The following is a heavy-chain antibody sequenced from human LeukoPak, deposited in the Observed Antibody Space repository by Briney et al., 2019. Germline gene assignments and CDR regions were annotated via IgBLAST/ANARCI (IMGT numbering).Heavy chain of an antibody. CDR1: GYTFTTYF. D-gene: IGHD2-15*01. Sequence: RASVKVSCKASGYTFTTYFLHWVRQAPRRGLEWMGVINPSGVTTSYAQNFQGRITMTRDTSTSTIFMELSSLRSDDTAVYYCARANSVGGKLWIDYWGQGALVTVSS. J-gene: IGHJ4*02. V-gene: IGHV1-46*01. CDR2: INPSGVTT. CDR3: ARANSVGGKLWIDY.